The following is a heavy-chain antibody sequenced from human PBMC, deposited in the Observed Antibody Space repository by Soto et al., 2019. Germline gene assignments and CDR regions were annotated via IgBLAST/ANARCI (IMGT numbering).Heavy chain of an antibody. Sequence: QVQLVESGGGVVQPGRSLRLSCAASGFTFSSYGMHWVRQAPGKGLEWVAVIWYDGSNKYYADSVKGRFTISRDNSKNTLYLQMNSLRAEDTAVYYCARAGGGWHFALWGQGTLVTVSS. CDR1: GFTFSSYG. J-gene: IGHJ5*02. CDR2: IWYDGSNK. CDR3: ARAGGGWHFAL. D-gene: IGHD2-15*01. V-gene: IGHV3-33*01.